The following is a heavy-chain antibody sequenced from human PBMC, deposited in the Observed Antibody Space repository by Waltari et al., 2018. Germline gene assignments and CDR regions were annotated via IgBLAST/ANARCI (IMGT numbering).Heavy chain of an antibody. J-gene: IGHJ4*02. CDR2: INPNSGGT. Sequence: QVQLVQSGAEVKKPGASVKVSCKASGYTFTGYYMHWVRQAPGQGLEWMGWINPNSGGTNDAQKLQGRVTMTRDTSISTAYMELSRLRSDDTAVYYCARGYGSYTGVGLVDYWGQGTLVTVSS. CDR3: ARGYGSYTGVGLVDY. D-gene: IGHD1-26*01. CDR1: GYTFTGYY. V-gene: IGHV1-2*02.